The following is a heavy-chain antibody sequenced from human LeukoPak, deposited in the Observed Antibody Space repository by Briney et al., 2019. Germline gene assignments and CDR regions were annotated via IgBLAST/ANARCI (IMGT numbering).Heavy chain of an antibody. CDR1: GFTFSSYW. CDR3: ASSSPAAISDGMDV. Sequence: GGSLRLSCAASGFTFSSYWMHWVRQAPGKGLVWVSRTNSDGSSTSYADSVKGRFTISRDNAKNTLYLQMNSLRAEDTAVYYCASSSPAAISDGMDVWGQGTTVTVSS. CDR2: TNSDGSST. J-gene: IGHJ6*02. D-gene: IGHD2-2*01. V-gene: IGHV3-74*01.